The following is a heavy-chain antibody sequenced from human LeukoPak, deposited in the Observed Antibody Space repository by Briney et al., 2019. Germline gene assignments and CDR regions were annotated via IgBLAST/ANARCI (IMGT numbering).Heavy chain of an antibody. Sequence: NASETLSLTCTVSGGSISSYYWSWIRQPAGKGLEWIGRIYTSGSTNYNPSLKSRVTMSVDTSKNQFSLKLSSVTAADTAVYYCARGVGDSYYYYYMDVWGKGTTVTVSS. J-gene: IGHJ6*03. CDR1: GGSISSYY. D-gene: IGHD4-17*01. CDR3: ARGVGDSYYYYYMDV. CDR2: IYTSGST. V-gene: IGHV4-4*07.